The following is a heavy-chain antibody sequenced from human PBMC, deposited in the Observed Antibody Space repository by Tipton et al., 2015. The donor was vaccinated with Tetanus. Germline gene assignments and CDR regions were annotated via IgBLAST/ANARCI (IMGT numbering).Heavy chain of an antibody. Sequence: SLRLSCAASGFTFSSNPMTWVRQAPGKGLEWVSSISGSGGSTFYADSVKGRFTISRDNSKNTLYLQMTALRAEDTAIYYCAKENGYNYYYYGMDVWGQGTTVTVSS. J-gene: IGHJ6*02. CDR3: AKENGYNYYYYGMDV. CDR2: ISGSGGST. V-gene: IGHV3-23*01. D-gene: IGHD3-16*02. CDR1: GFTFSSNP.